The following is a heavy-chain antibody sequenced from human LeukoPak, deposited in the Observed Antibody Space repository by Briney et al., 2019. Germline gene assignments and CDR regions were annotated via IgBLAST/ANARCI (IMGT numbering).Heavy chain of an antibody. CDR2: IRYDGSNK. CDR1: GFTFSSYG. Sequence: GGSLRLSCAASGFTFSSYGMHWVRQAPGKGLEWVAFIRYDGSNKYYADSVKGRFTISRDNSKNTLYLQMNSLRAEDTAVYYCASLHYDSSVFVDYWGQGTLVTVSS. CDR3: ASLHYDSSVFVDY. D-gene: IGHD3-22*01. V-gene: IGHV3-30*02. J-gene: IGHJ4*02.